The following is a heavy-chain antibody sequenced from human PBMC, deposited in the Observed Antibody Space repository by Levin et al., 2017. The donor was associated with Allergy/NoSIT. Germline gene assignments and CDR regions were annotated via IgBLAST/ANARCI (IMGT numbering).Heavy chain of an antibody. CDR3: ARGGDTAMVALDY. CDR2: IWYDGSNK. Sequence: LSLTCAASGFTFSSYGMHWVRQAPGKGLEWVAVIWYDGSNKYYADSVKGRFTISRDNSKNTLYLQMNSLRAEDTAVYYCARGGDTAMVALDYWGQGTLVTVSS. D-gene: IGHD5-18*01. CDR1: GFTFSSYG. V-gene: IGHV3-33*01. J-gene: IGHJ4*02.